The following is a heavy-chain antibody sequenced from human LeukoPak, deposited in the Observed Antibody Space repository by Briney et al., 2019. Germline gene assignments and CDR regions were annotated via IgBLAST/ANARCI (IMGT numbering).Heavy chain of an antibody. CDR1: GGSISGYY. V-gene: IGHV4-59*01. Sequence: SETLSLTCTVSGGSISGYYWSWIRQPPGKGLEWIGYIYYSGSTNYNPSLKSRVTISVDTSKNQFSLKLSSVTAADTAVYYCARAGTPITMIVVESNWFDPWGQGTLVTVSS. D-gene: IGHD3-22*01. J-gene: IGHJ5*02. CDR3: ARAGTPITMIVVESNWFDP. CDR2: IYYSGST.